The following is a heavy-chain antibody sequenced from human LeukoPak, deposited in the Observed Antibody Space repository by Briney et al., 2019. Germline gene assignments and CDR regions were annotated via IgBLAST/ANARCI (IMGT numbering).Heavy chain of an antibody. J-gene: IGHJ3*02. CDR1: GGSLCSYY. V-gene: IGHV4-4*07. CDR2: VYTSGST. CDR3: ARDMGLIYSSRSAFDI. D-gene: IGHD6-13*01. Sequence: PSETLSLTCTVSGGSLCSYYWSWIRQPAGKGLEWIGRVYTSGSTNYNPSLKSRVTMSVDTSKNQFSLKLSSVTAADTAVYYCARDMGLIYSSRSAFDIWGQGTMVTVSS.